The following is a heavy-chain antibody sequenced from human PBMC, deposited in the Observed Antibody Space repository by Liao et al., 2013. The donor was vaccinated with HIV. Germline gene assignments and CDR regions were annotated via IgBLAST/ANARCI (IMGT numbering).Heavy chain of an antibody. Sequence: QLQLQESGPGLVKPSETLSLTCTVSGGSISSSNYYWGWIRQPPGKGLEWIGSISYSGSSFFKPSLKSRVSISVDTSKNQFSLKLTSVTATDTAVYHCARGTSVTNFEYWGQGTLVSVSS. CDR2: ISYSGSS. D-gene: IGHD4-17*01. V-gene: IGHV4-39*07. J-gene: IGHJ4*02. CDR1: GGSISSSNYY. CDR3: ARGTSVTNFEY.